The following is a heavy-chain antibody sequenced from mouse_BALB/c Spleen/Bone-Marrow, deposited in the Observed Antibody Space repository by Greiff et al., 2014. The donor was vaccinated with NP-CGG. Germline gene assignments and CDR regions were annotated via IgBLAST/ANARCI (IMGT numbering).Heavy chain of an antibody. Sequence: QVQLKESGAELMKPGASVKISCKTSGYTFSSYWVEWGKQRPGHGLEWIGEILPGSGSTNSNEKFKGKATFTADTSSNTAYMQLSSLTSEDSAVYYCARELGLRLAYWGQGTLVTVSA. CDR1: GYTFSSYW. J-gene: IGHJ3*01. D-gene: IGHD3-1*01. CDR3: ARELGLRLAY. V-gene: IGHV1-9*01. CDR2: ILPGSGST.